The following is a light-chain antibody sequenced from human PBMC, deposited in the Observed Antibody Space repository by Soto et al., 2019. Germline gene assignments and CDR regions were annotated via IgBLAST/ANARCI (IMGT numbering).Light chain of an antibody. J-gene: IGKJ4*01. CDR2: DAS. CDR3: QQRSNLPLT. V-gene: IGKV3-11*01. CDR1: QRLSSY. Sequence: EIVLTQSPATRPLSPGQRATLSCSASQRLSSYLACYQHKTGRDPRLLLYDASNRATVIPARFSVSGSGTDFTLTIRSREPDDFAVSYCQQRSNLPLTFGGRTKVEI.